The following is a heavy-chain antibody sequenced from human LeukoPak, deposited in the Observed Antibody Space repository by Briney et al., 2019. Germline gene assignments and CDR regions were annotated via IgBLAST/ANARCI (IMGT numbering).Heavy chain of an antibody. D-gene: IGHD2-21*02. CDR3: ARGPWEVVGVTATHDAFDM. V-gene: IGHV4-4*07. J-gene: IGHJ3*02. CDR1: GTPISTYY. Sequence: MPSETLSLTCRVSGTPISTYYWSWIRQPAGKGLELIGRSFSAGRTNSNHSQKSRVTMSVDTSKNQFSLNLTSLTAADTAIYYCARGPWEVVGVTATHDAFDMWGHGTMVTVSS. CDR2: SFSAGRT.